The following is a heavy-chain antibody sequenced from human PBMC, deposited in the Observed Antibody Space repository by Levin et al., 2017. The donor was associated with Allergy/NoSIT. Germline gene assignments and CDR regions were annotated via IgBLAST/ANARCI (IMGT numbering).Heavy chain of an antibody. D-gene: IGHD2-8*01. CDR3: ARESMN. J-gene: IGHJ4*02. CDR1: GFTFSTYT. CDR2: ISSSGSYI. Sequence: GESLKISCAASGFTFSTYTMNWVRQAPGKGLEWVSSISSSGSYIYYADSLKGRFTISRDNAKNSLYLQMNSLRAEDTAVYFCARESMNWGQGTLVTVSS. V-gene: IGHV3-21*01.